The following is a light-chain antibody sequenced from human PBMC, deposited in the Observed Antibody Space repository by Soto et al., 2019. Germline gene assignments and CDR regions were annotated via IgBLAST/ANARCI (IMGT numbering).Light chain of an antibody. CDR3: GTWDNSLSVLYV. J-gene: IGLJ1*01. V-gene: IGLV1-51*02. CDR2: ENN. CDR1: SSNIGNNY. Sequence: QSVLTQSPSVSAAPGQKVTISCSGSSSNIGNNYVSWYQQLPGTAPKLLIYENNKRPSGIPDRFSGSRSGTSATLGITGLQTGDEADYYCGTWDNSLSVLYVFGTGTKLTVL.